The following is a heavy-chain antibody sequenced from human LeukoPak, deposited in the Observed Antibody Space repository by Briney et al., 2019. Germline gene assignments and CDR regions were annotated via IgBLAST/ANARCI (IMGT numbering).Heavy chain of an antibody. CDR1: GYTFTSYA. Sequence: ASVKVSCKASGYTFTSYAMNWVRQAPGQGLEWMGWINTNTGNPTYAQGFTGRFVFSLDTSVSTAYLQISSLKAEDTAVYYCARDYDILTGYGFDPWGQGTLVTASS. V-gene: IGHV7-4-1*02. D-gene: IGHD3-9*01. J-gene: IGHJ5*02. CDR3: ARDYDILTGYGFDP. CDR2: INTNTGNP.